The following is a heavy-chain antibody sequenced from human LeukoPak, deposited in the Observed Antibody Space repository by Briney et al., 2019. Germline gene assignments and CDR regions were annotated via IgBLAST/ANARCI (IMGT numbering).Heavy chain of an antibody. Sequence: SETLSLTCAVYGGSFSGYYWSWLRQPPGKGLEWLGEINHSGSTNYNPSLKSRVTISVDTSKNQFSLKLSSVTAADTAVYYCARGPRYYGSGSYYKGASFDYWGQGTLVTVSS. CDR1: GGSFSGYY. CDR3: ARGPRYYGSGSYYKGASFDY. V-gene: IGHV4-34*01. CDR2: INHSGST. D-gene: IGHD3-10*01. J-gene: IGHJ4*02.